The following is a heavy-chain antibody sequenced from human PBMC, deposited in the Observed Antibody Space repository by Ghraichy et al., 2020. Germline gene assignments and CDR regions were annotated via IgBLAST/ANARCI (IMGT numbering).Heavy chain of an antibody. Sequence: GESLNISCAASGFTFSSYAMSWVRQAPGKGLEWVSAISGSGGSTYYADSVKGRFTISRDNSKNTLYLQMNSLRAEDTAVYYCAKELLRYFDWLSDYYYYGMDVWGQGTTVTVSS. J-gene: IGHJ6*02. D-gene: IGHD3-9*01. CDR1: GFTFSSYA. V-gene: IGHV3-23*01. CDR2: ISGSGGST. CDR3: AKELLRYFDWLSDYYYYGMDV.